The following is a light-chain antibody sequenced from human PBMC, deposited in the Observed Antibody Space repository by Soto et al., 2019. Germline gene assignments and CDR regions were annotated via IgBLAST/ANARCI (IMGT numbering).Light chain of an antibody. J-gene: IGLJ3*02. Sequence: SYELTQPPSLSLAPGQTATITCGGNNIGSKSVHWYQHKPCQAPVLVVYDDSDRPSGIPERFAGSNSGNTAALTISRVEAGDEADYYCQVWDGSSDHEEWVFGGGTKLTVL. V-gene: IGLV3-21*02. CDR1: NIGSKS. CDR2: DDS. CDR3: QVWDGSSDHEEWV.